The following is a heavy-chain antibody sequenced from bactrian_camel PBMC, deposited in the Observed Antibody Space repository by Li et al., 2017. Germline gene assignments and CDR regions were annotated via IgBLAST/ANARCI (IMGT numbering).Heavy chain of an antibody. Sequence: VQLVESGGGLVQPGGSLRLSCAASGFTFSSYAMSWVRQAPGKGLEWVSGIHIGGDTTYYADSVRDRFTISRYNAKNTLYLQMNNLKTEDTGVYYCTTGFWCVDWGQGTQVTVS. CDR2: IHIGGDTT. CDR1: GFTFSSYA. D-gene: IGHD7*01. CDR3: TTGFWCVD. J-gene: IGHJ4*01. V-gene: IGHV3S31*01.